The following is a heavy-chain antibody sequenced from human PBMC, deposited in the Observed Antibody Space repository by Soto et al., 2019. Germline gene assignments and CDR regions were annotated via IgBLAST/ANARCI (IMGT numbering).Heavy chain of an antibody. D-gene: IGHD1-1*01. CDR3: GGGTLLDRHAFDI. V-gene: IGHV4-59*01. CDR1: GGSISSYY. Sequence: SETLSLTCTVSGGSISSYYWSWIRQPPGKGLEWIGYIYYSGSTNYNPSLKSRVTISVDTSKNQFSLKLSSVTAADTAVYYCGGGTLLDRHAFDIWGQGTMVTVSS. J-gene: IGHJ3*02. CDR2: IYYSGST.